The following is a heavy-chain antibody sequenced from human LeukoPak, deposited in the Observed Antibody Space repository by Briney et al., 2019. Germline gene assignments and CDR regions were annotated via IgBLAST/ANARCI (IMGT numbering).Heavy chain of an antibody. CDR2: ISSSGSTI. CDR3: ARSSRQWLGHYYYYYMDV. J-gene: IGHJ6*03. V-gene: IGHV3-11*04. Sequence: PGGSLRLSCAASGFTFSDYYMSWIRQAPGKGLEWVSYISSSGSTIYSADSVKGRFTISRDNAKNSLYLQMNSLRAEDTAVYYCARSSRQWLGHYYYYYMDVWGKGTTVTVSS. D-gene: IGHD6-19*01. CDR1: GFTFSDYY.